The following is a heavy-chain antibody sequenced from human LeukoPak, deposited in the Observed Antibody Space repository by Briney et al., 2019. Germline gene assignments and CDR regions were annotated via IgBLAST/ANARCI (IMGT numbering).Heavy chain of an antibody. V-gene: IGHV3-23*01. CDR2: ISDNEGTT. J-gene: IGHJ4*02. CDR1: GFTFNYYA. Sequence: GGSLSPSPAASGFTFNYYAMSWVRQAPGKGLEWVSGISDNEGTTYYTDSVKGRFTISRDKTKNTVYLQMNNLRADDTAVYFCARHASFIAHWGQGTLVTVSS. CDR3: ARHASFIAH. D-gene: IGHD2-2*01.